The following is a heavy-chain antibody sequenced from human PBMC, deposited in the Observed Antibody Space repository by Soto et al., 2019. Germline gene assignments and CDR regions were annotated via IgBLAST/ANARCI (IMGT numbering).Heavy chain of an antibody. CDR2: IYYSGST. D-gene: IGHD2-21*02. CDR3: ARYCGGDCLYYYYGMDV. Sequence: SETLSLTCTVAGGSISSGGYYWSWIRQHPGKGLEWIGYIYYSGSTYYNPSLKSRVTISVDTSKNQFSLKLSSVTAADTAVYYCARYCGGDCLYYYYGMDVWGQGTTVTVSS. CDR1: GGSISSGGYY. V-gene: IGHV4-31*03. J-gene: IGHJ6*02.